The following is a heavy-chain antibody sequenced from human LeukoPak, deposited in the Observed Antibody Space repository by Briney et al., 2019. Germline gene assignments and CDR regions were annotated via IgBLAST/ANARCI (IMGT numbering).Heavy chain of an antibody. CDR1: GFTFSSYS. D-gene: IGHD3-10*01. Sequence: GGSLRLSCAASGFTFSSYSMSWVRQAPGKGLEWVLFIIACGGSTYYAFSVKGPFTISRDNSKTSLYLQMNSLRAEDTAVYYCARAAMVRGVDYFDYWGQGTLVTVSS. J-gene: IGHJ4*02. V-gene: IGHV3-23*01. CDR3: ARAAMVRGVDYFDY. CDR2: IIACGGST.